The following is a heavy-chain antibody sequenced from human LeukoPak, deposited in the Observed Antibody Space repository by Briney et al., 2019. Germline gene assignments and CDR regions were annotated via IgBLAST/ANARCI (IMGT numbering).Heavy chain of an antibody. D-gene: IGHD6-13*01. V-gene: IGHV1-2*02. CDR2: INPNSGGT. J-gene: IGHJ4*02. CDR1: GYTFTGYY. Sequence: ASVKVSCKASGYTFTGYYMHWVRQAPGQGLEWMGWINPNSGGTNYAQKFQGRVTMTRDTSISTAYMELSRLRSDDTAVYYCARGPVALLSQIAAANDYWGQGTLVTVSS. CDR3: ARGPVALLSQIAAANDY.